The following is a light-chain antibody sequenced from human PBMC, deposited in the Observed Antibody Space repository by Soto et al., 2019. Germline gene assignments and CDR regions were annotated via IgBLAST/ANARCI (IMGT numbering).Light chain of an antibody. CDR1: QSVSSY. V-gene: IGKV3-11*01. CDR3: QQRSSWPLT. Sequence: EIVLTQSPATLSLSPGERAILTCRASQSVSSYLAWYHQKPGQAPRLLIYDASNRATGIPSRFSGSGSGTDFTLTISSLEPEAFAVDYCQQRSSWPLTFGPGTRVDI. J-gene: IGKJ3*01. CDR2: DAS.